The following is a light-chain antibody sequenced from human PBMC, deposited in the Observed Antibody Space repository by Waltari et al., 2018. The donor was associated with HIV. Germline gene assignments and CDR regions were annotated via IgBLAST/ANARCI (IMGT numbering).Light chain of an antibody. CDR2: GAS. J-gene: IGKJ1*01. Sequence: EIVLTQSPGTLSLSPGERATLSCRASQSVSSSYLAWYQQKPGQAPRLLIYGASSRATGIPDRFSGSGSGTDFTLTISSLQPDDSATYYCQRYNSDLWAFGQGTKVEIK. CDR3: QRYNSDLWA. V-gene: IGKV3-20*01. CDR1: QSVSSSY.